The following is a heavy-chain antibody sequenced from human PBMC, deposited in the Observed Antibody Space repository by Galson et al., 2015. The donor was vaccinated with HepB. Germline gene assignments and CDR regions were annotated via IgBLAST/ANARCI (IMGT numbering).Heavy chain of an antibody. CDR2: ISATGTNT. Sequence: SLRLSCADSGFSFSSNAMSWVRQAPGKGLEWISSISATGTNTFYDDSVKGRFTVARDNSKNTLYLLMKSLRVEDTALYYCATGGPYHYESSDWGRGTLVTVSS. V-gene: IGHV3-23*01. CDR3: ATGGPYHYESSD. D-gene: IGHD3-22*01. J-gene: IGHJ4*02. CDR1: GFSFSSNA.